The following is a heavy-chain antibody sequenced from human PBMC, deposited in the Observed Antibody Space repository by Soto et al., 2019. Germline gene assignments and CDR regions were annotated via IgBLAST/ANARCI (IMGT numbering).Heavy chain of an antibody. Sequence: EVQLLESGGGLVQPGESLRLSCAASGFTFSSYAMGWVRQAPGKGLEGVSVISGSDDSTYYADSGKGRFTISRDNSKNTLYLQMNSLRAEDTAVYYCAKRSSSSTFDYWGQGTLVTVSS. CDR2: ISGSDDST. J-gene: IGHJ4*02. D-gene: IGHD6-6*01. CDR1: GFTFSSYA. CDR3: AKRSSSSTFDY. V-gene: IGHV3-23*01.